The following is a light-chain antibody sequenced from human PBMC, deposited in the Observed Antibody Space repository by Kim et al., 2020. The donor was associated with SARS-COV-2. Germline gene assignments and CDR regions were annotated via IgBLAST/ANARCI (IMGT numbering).Light chain of an antibody. CDR1: QSIGNW. CDR2: KAS. Sequence: LSASVGDRVTITCRASQSIGNWLAWYQQKPGKAPKLLIYKASASESGVPSRFSGSGSGTEFTLTISSLQPDDFATYYCQQYNSYSSFGRGTKLEI. CDR3: QQYNSYSS. V-gene: IGKV1-5*03. J-gene: IGKJ2*01.